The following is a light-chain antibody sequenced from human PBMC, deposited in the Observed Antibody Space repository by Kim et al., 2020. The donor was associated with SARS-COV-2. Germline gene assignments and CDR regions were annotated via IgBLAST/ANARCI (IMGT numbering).Light chain of an antibody. J-gene: IGKJ2*01. CDR3: QQRSNWPRYT. V-gene: IGKV3-11*01. CDR2: DAS. CDR1: QSVSSY. Sequence: PGERATLSCRSSQSVSSYLAWYQQKPGQAPRLLIYDASNRYTGIPARFSGSGSGTDFTLTISSLEPEDFAVYYCQQRSNWPRYTFGQGTKLEI.